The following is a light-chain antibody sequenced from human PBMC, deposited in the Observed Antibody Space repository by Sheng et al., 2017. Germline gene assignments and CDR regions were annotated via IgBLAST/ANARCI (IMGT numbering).Light chain of an antibody. CDR1: SSDVGGYNY. V-gene: IGLV2-14*03. Sequence: QSALTQPASVSGSPGQSITISCTETSSDVGGYNYVSWYQQHPGKAPKLMIYDVSNRPSGVSNRFSGSKSGNTASLTISGLQAEDEADYYCSSYTSSSTLGFFGGGTKLTVL. CDR2: DVS. J-gene: IGLJ2*01. CDR3: SSYTSSSTLGF.